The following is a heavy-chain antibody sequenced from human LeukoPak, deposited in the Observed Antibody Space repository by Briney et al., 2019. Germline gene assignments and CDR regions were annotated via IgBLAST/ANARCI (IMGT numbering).Heavy chain of an antibody. J-gene: IGHJ4*02. Sequence: GGSLRLSCAASGFIFTDYAMHWVRQAPGKGLEWVAFIPYDASDKYYADSVKGRFTISRDNSNNTLTLHMNSLRTEDPSIYFCAKGAWAADGPMGNNFASWGQGSLVTVCS. CDR3: AKGAWAADGPMGNNFAS. V-gene: IGHV3-30*02. CDR1: GFIFTDYA. CDR2: IPYDASDK. D-gene: IGHD6-13*01.